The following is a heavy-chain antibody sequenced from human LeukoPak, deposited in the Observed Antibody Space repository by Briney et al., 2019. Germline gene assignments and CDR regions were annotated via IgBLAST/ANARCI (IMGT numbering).Heavy chain of an antibody. CDR1: AFPFDEYA. J-gene: IGHJ3*02. Sequence: GGSLRLSCAASAFPFDEYAMDWVRQAPGKGLEWVSLMCGDDGSTYYADSVKGRFTISRDNSKNSLYLQMDSLGNGDTALYYCAKDLASVYDAFNIWGQGTMVTVSS. CDR3: AKDLASVYDAFNI. V-gene: IGHV3-43*02. CDR2: MCGDDGST.